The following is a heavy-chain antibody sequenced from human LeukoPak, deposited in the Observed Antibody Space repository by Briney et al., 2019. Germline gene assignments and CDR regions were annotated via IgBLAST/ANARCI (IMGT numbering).Heavy chain of an antibody. CDR3: AKDLLWFGEGLDY. J-gene: IGHJ4*02. Sequence: GGSLRLSCAASGFTFSSYAMSWVRQAPGKGLEGVSAIRGSGGSTYYADSVKGRFTISRDNSKNTLYLQMNSLRAEDTAVYYCAKDLLWFGEGLDYWGQGTLVTVSS. D-gene: IGHD3-10*01. CDR1: GFTFSSYA. V-gene: IGHV3-23*01. CDR2: IRGSGGST.